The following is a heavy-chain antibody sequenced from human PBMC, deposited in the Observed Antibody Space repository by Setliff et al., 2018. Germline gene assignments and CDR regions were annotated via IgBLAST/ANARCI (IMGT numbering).Heavy chain of an antibody. D-gene: IGHD3-10*01. CDR1: GYTFTSYA. V-gene: IGHV1-69*10. Sequence: SVKVSCKASGYTFTSYAMNWVRQAPGQGLEWMGWIIPILGIANYAQKFQGRVTITADESTSTAYMELSSLRSEDTAVYYCARDSSYYYGSDYWGQGTLVTVSS. CDR3: ARDSSYYYGSDY. CDR2: IIPILGIA. J-gene: IGHJ4*02.